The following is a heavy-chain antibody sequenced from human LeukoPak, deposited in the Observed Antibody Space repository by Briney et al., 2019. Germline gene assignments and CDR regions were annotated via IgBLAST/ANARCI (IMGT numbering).Heavy chain of an antibody. CDR1: GFTFSSYS. Sequence: RGSLRLSCAASGFTFSSYSMNWVRQAPGKGLEWVSYISSSSSTIYYADSVKGRFTISRDNAKNSLYLQMSSLRDEDTAVYYWASLYSYGFGGEFDYWGQGTLVTVSS. CDR2: ISSSSSTI. D-gene: IGHD5-18*01. J-gene: IGHJ4*02. V-gene: IGHV3-48*02. CDR3: ASLYSYGFGGEFDY.